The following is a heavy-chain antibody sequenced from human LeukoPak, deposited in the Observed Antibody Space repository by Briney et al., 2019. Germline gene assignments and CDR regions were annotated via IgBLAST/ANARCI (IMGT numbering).Heavy chain of an antibody. D-gene: IGHD2-2*01. V-gene: IGHV4-34*01. CDR2: INHSGST. Sequence: SETLSLTCAVYGGSFSGYYWSWIRQPPGKGLEWIGEINHSGSTNCNPSLKSRVTISVDTSKNQFSLKLSSVTAADTAVYYCARGRVPAANYDYWGQGTLVTVSS. CDR3: ARGRVPAANYDY. J-gene: IGHJ4*02. CDR1: GGSFSGYY.